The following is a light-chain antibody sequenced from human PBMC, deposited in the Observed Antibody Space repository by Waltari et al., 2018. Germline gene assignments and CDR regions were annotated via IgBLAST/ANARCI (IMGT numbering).Light chain of an antibody. CDR1: NSDVGGYKY. Sequence: QSALTQPASVSGSPGQSITISCTGTNSDVGGYKYVSRYQQHPGKAPKLIIYEVSNRPSGVSNRFSGSKSGNTASLTISGLQAEDEADYYCSSYRSGSTQVVFGGGTKVTVL. V-gene: IGLV2-14*01. CDR3: SSYRSGSTQVV. J-gene: IGLJ2*01. CDR2: EVS.